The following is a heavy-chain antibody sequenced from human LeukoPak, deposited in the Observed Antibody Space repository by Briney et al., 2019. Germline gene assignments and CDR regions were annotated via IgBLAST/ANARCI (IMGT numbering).Heavy chain of an antibody. CDR1: GYTFTSYY. D-gene: IGHD4-17*01. V-gene: IGHV1-46*01. CDR2: INPSGGST. CDR3: AGTTVTTNWFDP. Sequence: ASVKVSCKASGYTFTSYYMHWVRQAPGQGLEWMGIINPSGGSTSYAQKFQGRVTMTRDMSTSTVYMELSSLRSEDTAVYYCAGTTVTTNWFDPWGQGTLVTVSS. J-gene: IGHJ5*02.